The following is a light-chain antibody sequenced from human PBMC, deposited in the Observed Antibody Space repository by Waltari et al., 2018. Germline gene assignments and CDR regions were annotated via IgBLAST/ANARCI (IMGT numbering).Light chain of an antibody. CDR1: SSDVGGYDY. Sequence: QSALTQPASVSGSPGQSITISCTGTSSDVGGYDYVSWYQHHPGQAPQLLIFAVSYRPSGVSTRFSGSKAGNTASLTISGLQAEDEADYSCSSYTSTSTLVFGSGTKVTVL. CDR2: AVS. CDR3: SSYTSTSTLV. V-gene: IGLV2-14*03. J-gene: IGLJ1*01.